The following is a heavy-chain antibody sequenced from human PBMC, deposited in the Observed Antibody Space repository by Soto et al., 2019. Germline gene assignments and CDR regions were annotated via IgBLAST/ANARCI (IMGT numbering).Heavy chain of an antibody. CDR2: MSGAGRSS. CDR3: PKRPIFGVQNIYDY. CDR1: GFTFSSYA. J-gene: IGHJ4*02. V-gene: IGHV3-23*01. Sequence: DVQLLESGGDLVQPGGSLRLSCAASGFTFSSYAMSWVRQAPGKGLEWVSSMSGAGRSSYDADSVKGRFTISRDNPKNTLYLQINNLRAEDTALYYCPKRPIFGVQNIYDYWGQGTLVTVSS. D-gene: IGHD3-3*01.